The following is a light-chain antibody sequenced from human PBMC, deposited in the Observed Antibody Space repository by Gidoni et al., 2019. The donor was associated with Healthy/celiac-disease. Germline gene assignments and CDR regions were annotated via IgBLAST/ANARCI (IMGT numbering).Light chain of an antibody. V-gene: IGKV3-15*01. Sequence: EIVMTQSPATLSVSPGERATLSCRASQSVSSSLAWSQQKPGQAPRLLIYGASTRATGIPARFSGSGSGTEFTLTISSLQSEDFAVYYCQQYNNWPYTFGQXTKLEIK. CDR2: GAS. J-gene: IGKJ2*01. CDR3: QQYNNWPYT. CDR1: QSVSSS.